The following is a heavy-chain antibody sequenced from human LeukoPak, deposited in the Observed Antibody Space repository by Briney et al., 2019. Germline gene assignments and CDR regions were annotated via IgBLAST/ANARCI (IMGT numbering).Heavy chain of an antibody. D-gene: IGHD2-21*01. CDR2: IKSKTDGGTT. V-gene: IGHV3-15*01. CDR1: EFTFSSYW. CDR3: TTPRGIPN. Sequence: PGGSLRLSCAASEFTFSSYWMSWVRQAPGKGLGWVGRIKSKTDGGTTDYAAPVKGRFTISRDESENMIYLEMNSLKIEDTAVYYCTTPRGIPNWGQGTLVTVSS. J-gene: IGHJ4*02.